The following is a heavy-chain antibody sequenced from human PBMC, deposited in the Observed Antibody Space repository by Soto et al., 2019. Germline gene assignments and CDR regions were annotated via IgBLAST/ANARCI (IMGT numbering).Heavy chain of an antibody. CDR3: ARSFYGGNSDY. D-gene: IGHD4-17*01. Sequence: SDTLSLTCSFSGDSVTIHYLTWIRQSPEKGLKWIGYMHYTGFSHYNPSLKSRVTISVDTSKNQFSLKLSSVTAADTAVYYCARSFYGGNSDYWGQGTLVTVSS. CDR2: MHYTGFS. V-gene: IGHV4-59*08. CDR1: GDSVTIHY. J-gene: IGHJ4*02.